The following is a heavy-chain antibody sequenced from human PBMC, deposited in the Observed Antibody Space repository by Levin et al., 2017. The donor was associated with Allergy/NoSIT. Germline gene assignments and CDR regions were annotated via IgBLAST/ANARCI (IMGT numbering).Heavy chain of an antibody. CDR3: ARVFTMVRGVIRHDAFDS. CDR2: ISSSSSYI. D-gene: IGHD3-10*01. Sequence: GGSLRLSCAASGFTFSSYSMNWVRQAPGKGLEWVSSISSSSSYIYYADSVKGRFTISRDNAKNSLYLQMNSLRAEDTAVYYCARVFTMVRGVIRHDAFDSWGQGTMVTVSS. CDR1: GFTFSSYS. J-gene: IGHJ3*02. V-gene: IGHV3-21*01.